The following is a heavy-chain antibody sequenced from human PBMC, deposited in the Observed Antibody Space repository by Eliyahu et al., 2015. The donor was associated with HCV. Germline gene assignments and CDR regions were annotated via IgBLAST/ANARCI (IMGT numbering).Heavy chain of an antibody. J-gene: IGHJ4*02. Sequence: EVQLVESGGGLVKPGGSLRLSCAAXGFXFNNAWMXWVRQAPGKGLGWVGRIKSKADAETIDYAAPVKGRFTISRDDSKNTLYLQMNSLKTEDTAVYYCTAGVGFTDNDYWGQGTLVTVSS. CDR1: GFXFNNAW. CDR2: IKSKADAETI. CDR3: TAGVGFTDNDY. V-gene: IGHV3-15*01. D-gene: IGHD1-26*01.